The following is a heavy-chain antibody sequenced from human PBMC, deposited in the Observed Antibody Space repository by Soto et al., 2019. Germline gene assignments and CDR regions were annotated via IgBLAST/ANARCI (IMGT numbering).Heavy chain of an antibody. V-gene: IGHV1-18*04. Sequence: ASVKVSCKASGYTFTSYGFSWVRQAPGQGLEWVGWTSASNGNTDYAQKFKGRVTMTTDTSRNTAYMELRSLTSDDTAVYFCARARPAAAIYHAMDVWGQGTTVTVYS. J-gene: IGHJ6*02. CDR2: TSASNGNT. CDR1: GYTFTSYG. D-gene: IGHD6-13*01. CDR3: ARARPAAAIYHAMDV.